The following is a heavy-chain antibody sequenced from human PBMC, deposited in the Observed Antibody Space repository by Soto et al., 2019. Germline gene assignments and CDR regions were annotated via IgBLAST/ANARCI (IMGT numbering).Heavy chain of an antibody. CDR2: ISSSGDYI. D-gene: IGHD1-26*01. CDR1: GITLSDYT. Sequence: GGCLRLSCAASGITLSDYTMNRVRQAPGKGLEWVSSISSSGDYIYYADSLKGRFTISRDSPKRSLYLQMNSMRAEDTAVYYCTGPRKGKTIASGSWARGGLVT. CDR3: TGPRKGKTIASGS. V-gene: IGHV3-21*01. J-gene: IGHJ5*01.